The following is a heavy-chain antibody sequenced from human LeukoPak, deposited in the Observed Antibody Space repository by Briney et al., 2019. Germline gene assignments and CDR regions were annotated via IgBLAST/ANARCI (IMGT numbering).Heavy chain of an antibody. CDR2: IYYTGST. J-gene: IGHJ5*02. V-gene: IGHV4-34*01. Sequence: SEILSLTCAVYGGSFSSYFWGWIRQPPGKGLEWIGSIYYTGSTDYTPSLKSRATISADTSKNQFSLKLTSVTAADTAVYYCARGVTGIPPNWFDPWGQGTLVTVSS. CDR3: ARGVTGIPPNWFDP. CDR1: GGSFSSYF. D-gene: IGHD1-1*01.